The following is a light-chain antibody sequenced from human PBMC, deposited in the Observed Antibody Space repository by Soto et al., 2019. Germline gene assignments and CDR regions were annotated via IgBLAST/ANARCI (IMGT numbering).Light chain of an antibody. J-gene: IGLJ1*01. V-gene: IGLV2-18*01. CDR2: EVS. Sequence: QSVLTQPPSAPGSPGQSVTISCTGTSTDFVSYNRVSWYQQPPGTAPKLMIYEVSKRPSGVPDRFSGSKSGNTASLTISGLQAADEADYYCSLYTSENAYVFGTGTKLTVL. CDR1: STDFVSYNR. CDR3: SLYTSENAYV.